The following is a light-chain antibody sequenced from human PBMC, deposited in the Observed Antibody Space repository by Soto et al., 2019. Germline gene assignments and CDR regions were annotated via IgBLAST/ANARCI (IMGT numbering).Light chain of an antibody. J-gene: IGKJ4*01. CDR2: DAS. Sequence: DIQMTQSPSSLSASVGDRVTITCQASQNINNYLNWYQQKPGRAPKLLIYDASNLEAGVPSRFSGSGSGTDFALTISSLQPEDSAVYYCQQSHSSPLSFGGGTKVDI. CDR3: QQSHSSPLS. V-gene: IGKV1-33*01. CDR1: QNINNY.